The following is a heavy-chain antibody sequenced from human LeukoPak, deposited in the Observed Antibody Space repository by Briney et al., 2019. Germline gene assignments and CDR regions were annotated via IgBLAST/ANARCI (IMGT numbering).Heavy chain of an antibody. CDR2: IYASGTT. Sequence: PSETLSLTCTVSGASISSYYWSWIRQPAGKGLEWIGRIYASGTTNYNPSLKSRVTMSVDTSKNQFSLNLSSVTAADTATYYCARDIYYEGSGYTFDYWGQATLVTVSS. D-gene: IGHD3-22*01. CDR3: ARDIYYEGSGYTFDY. J-gene: IGHJ4*02. V-gene: IGHV4-4*07. CDR1: GASISSYY.